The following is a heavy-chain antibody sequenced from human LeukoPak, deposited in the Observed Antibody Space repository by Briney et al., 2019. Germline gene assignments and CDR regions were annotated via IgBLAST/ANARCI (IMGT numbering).Heavy chain of an antibody. CDR1: GFTFDDYA. V-gene: IGHV3-9*01. CDR2: ISWKSGSI. J-gene: IGHJ4*02. CDR3: AKDMFRNSYGLSPFDS. Sequence: PGGSLRLSCAASGFTFDDYAMHWVRQAPGKGLEWVSGISWKSGSIGYADSVKGRFTVSRDNAKNSLYLQMNSLRAEDTALYYCAKDMFRNSYGLSPFDSWGQGTLVTVSS. D-gene: IGHD5-18*01.